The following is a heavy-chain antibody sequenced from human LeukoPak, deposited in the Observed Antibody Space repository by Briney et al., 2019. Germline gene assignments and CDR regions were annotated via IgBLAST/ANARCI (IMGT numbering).Heavy chain of an antibody. V-gene: IGHV4-30-2*01. CDR1: GGSISSGNYF. CDR3: ARGHDRSFDY. J-gene: IGHJ4*02. CDR2: IYHSGST. Sequence: PSETLSLTCTVSGGSISSGNYFWSWIRQHPGKGLEWIGYIYHSGSTYYNPSLKSRVTISVDRSKNQFSLKLSSVTAADTAVYYCARGHDRSFDYWGQGTLVTVSS. D-gene: IGHD1-14*01.